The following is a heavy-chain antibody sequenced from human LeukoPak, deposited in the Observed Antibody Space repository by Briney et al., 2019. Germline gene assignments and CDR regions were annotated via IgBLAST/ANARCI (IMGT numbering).Heavy chain of an antibody. J-gene: IGHJ4*02. Sequence: GGSLRLSCVASGFTFESYAMTWVGQAPGKGLEWISSISLSGGSTYYADSVKGRLTISRDNSRNTLYLQMNSLRAEDTAVYYCAKDSAWFELYYFDYWGQGTLVTVSS. CDR2: ISLSGGST. D-gene: IGHD3-10*01. CDR1: GFTFESYA. V-gene: IGHV3-23*01. CDR3: AKDSAWFELYYFDY.